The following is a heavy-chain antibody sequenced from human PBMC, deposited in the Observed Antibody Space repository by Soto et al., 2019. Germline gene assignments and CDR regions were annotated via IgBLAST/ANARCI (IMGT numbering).Heavy chain of an antibody. J-gene: IGHJ6*02. CDR3: AKMGSDFSSGYGYYYSYDMDV. CDR2: ISYDGSNK. Sequence: PGGSLRLSCAASGFTFSSYGMHWVRQAPGKGLEWVAVISYDGSNKYYADSVKGRFTISRDNSKNTLYLQMNSLRAEDTAVYYCAKMGSDFSSGYGYYYSYDMDVWGQETTVTVSS. D-gene: IGHD3-3*01. CDR1: GFTFSSYG. V-gene: IGHV3-30*18.